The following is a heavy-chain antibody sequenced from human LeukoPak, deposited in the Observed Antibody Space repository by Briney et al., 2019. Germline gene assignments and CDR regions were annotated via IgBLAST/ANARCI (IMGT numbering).Heavy chain of an antibody. CDR2: IYYSGST. V-gene: IGHV4-59*01. CDR3: AREGRNYYGSGSFDY. J-gene: IGHJ4*02. Sequence: SETPSLTCTVSGGSISSYYWSWIRQPPGKGLEWIGYIYYSGSTNYNPSLKSRVTISVDTSKNQFSLKLSSVTAADTAVYYCAREGRNYYGSGSFDYWGQGTLVTVSS. D-gene: IGHD3-10*01. CDR1: GGSISSYY.